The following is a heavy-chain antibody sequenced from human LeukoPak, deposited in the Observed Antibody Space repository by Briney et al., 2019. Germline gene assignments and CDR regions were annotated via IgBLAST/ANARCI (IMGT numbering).Heavy chain of an antibody. CDR1: GYTFPTSG. J-gene: IGHJ3*02. Sequence: ASVKVSCKASGYTFPTSGISWVRQATGQGLEWMGWMNPNSGNTGYAQKFQGRVTMTRDTSTSTVYMELSSLRSEDTAVYFCAREGDGAYCSGSSCEHDVFDIWGQGTTVTVSS. D-gene: IGHD2-2*01. CDR2: MNPNSGNT. CDR3: AREGDGAYCSGSSCEHDVFDI. V-gene: IGHV1-8*02.